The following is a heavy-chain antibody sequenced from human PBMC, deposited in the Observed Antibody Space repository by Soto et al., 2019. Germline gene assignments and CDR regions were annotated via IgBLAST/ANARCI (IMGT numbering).Heavy chain of an antibody. V-gene: IGHV3-33*01. CDR3: ARDGEAPGLYLDY. J-gene: IGHJ4*02. Sequence: QVQLVESGGGVVQPGRSLRLSCAASGFTFSSYGMHWVRQAPGKGLEWVAVIWYDGSNKYYADSVKGRFTISRDNSKNTLYLQMNSLRAEDTAVYYCARDGEAPGLYLDYWGQGTLVTVSS. CDR2: IWYDGSNK. D-gene: IGHD7-27*01. CDR1: GFTFSSYG.